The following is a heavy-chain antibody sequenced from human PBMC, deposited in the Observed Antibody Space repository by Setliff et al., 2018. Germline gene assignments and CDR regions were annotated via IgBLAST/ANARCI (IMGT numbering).Heavy chain of an antibody. CDR1: GASITNINYY. CDR3: ARLPNYVWGSPVDY. V-gene: IGHV4-39*01. D-gene: IGHD3-16*01. CDR2: IFYSGRT. J-gene: IGHJ4*02. Sequence: PSETLSLTCTVSGASITNINYYWGLIRQPPGKGLEWIGSIFYSGRTFYNPSLKSRVTISVDTSKNQFSLTLSSVTAADTAVYYCARLPNYVWGSPVDYWGQGTLVTVPS.